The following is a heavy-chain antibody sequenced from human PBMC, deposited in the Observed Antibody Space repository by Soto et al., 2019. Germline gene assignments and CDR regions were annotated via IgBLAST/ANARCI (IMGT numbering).Heavy chain of an antibody. CDR3: ATTPYSSANKFDY. V-gene: IGHV1-24*01. D-gene: IGHD6-19*01. J-gene: IGHJ4*02. Sequence: QVHLEQSGAEVKKPGASVKVSCKVSGYTLTELSMHWVRQAPGKGIEWLGGFNPEIDDTIYAQKFQGRVTMTKDTSSDTAYXEXSSLXSEDTAVYYCATTPYSSANKFDYWGQGTLVTVSS. CDR1: GYTLTELS. CDR2: FNPEIDDT.